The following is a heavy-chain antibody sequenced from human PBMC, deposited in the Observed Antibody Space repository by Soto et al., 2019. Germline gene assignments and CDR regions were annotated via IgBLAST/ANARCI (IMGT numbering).Heavy chain of an antibody. Sequence: PGGSLRLSCVASGFAFSRFSMNWVRQAPGKGLEWVSHISSGSSTIYYADSVKGRFTASRDNAMNSLYLQMNSLRDEDTAVYYCAKTSLRVYYYGMDVWGQGTTVTVSS. CDR2: ISSGSSTI. J-gene: IGHJ6*02. CDR1: GFAFSRFS. CDR3: AKTSLRVYYYGMDV. V-gene: IGHV3-48*02.